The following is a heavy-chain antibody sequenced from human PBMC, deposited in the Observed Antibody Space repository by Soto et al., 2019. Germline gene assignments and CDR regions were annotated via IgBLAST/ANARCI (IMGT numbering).Heavy chain of an antibody. CDR1: GYTFTSYY. CDR3: AREPKVEMATTTSPGFDY. CDR2: INPSGGST. V-gene: IGHV1-46*01. Sequence: ASVKVSCKASGYTFTSYYMHWVRQAPGQGLEWMGIINPSGGSTSYAQKFQGRVTMTRDTSTSTVYMELSSLRSEDTAVYYCAREPKVEMATTTSPGFDYWGQGTLVTVSS. J-gene: IGHJ4*02. D-gene: IGHD5-12*01.